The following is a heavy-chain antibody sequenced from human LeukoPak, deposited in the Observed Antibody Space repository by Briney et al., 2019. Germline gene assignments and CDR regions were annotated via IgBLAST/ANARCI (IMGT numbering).Heavy chain of an antibody. CDR2: FDPKDGET. Sequence: ASVKVSCKVSGYTLTELSMHWVRQAPGKGLEWMGGFDPKDGETIYAQKFQGRVTMTEDTSTDTAYMELSSLRSEDTAVYYCATDRLRLGELSLRLDYWGQGTLVTVSS. CDR3: ATDRLRLGELSLRLDY. J-gene: IGHJ4*02. D-gene: IGHD3-16*02. CDR1: GYTLTELS. V-gene: IGHV1-24*01.